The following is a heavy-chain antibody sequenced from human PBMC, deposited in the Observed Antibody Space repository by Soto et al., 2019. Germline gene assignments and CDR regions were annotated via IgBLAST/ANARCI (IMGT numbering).Heavy chain of an antibody. CDR3: ARDSPPDY. J-gene: IGHJ4*02. V-gene: IGHV3-30-3*01. CDR1: GFTFSGYA. Sequence: QGQLVESGGGVVQPGRSLRLSCAASGFTFSGYAMYWVRQAPGKGLEWVALISYDGSNISYADSVKGRFTISRDSSETTLYLQMDSLTTEDTAVYYCARDSPPDYWGQGTLVTVSS. CDR2: ISYDGSNI.